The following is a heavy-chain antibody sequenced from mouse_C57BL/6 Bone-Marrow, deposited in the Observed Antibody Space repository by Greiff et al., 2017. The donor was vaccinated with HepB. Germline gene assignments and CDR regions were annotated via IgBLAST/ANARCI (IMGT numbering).Heavy chain of an antibody. J-gene: IGHJ3*01. D-gene: IGHD2-4*01. CDR1: GFTFSSYA. CDR2: ISDGGSYT. Sequence: DVMLVESGGGLVKPGGSLKLSCAASGFTFSSYAMSWVRQTPEKRLEWVATISDGGSYTYYPDNVKGRFTISRDNAKNNLYLQMSHLKSEDTAMYYCARDPYDYDPFAYWGQGTLVTVSA. V-gene: IGHV5-4*01. CDR3: ARDPYDYDPFAY.